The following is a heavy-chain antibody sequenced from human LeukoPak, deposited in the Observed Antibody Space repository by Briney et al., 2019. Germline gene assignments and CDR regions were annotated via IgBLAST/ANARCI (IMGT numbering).Heavy chain of an antibody. CDR1: GRTVHYIH. CDR3: ATGFKYPLLGGFDF. CDR2: IHFSGST. Sequence: TPSETLSFTATGAGRTVHYIHWGRLRQPPGKGPEYIGFIHFSGSTNYNPSLANRVTISADTSTNQFSLMLESVTAAATAVYYYATGFKYPLLGGFDFWGQGTLVTVSS. D-gene: IGHD2-2*01. J-gene: IGHJ4*02. V-gene: IGHV4-59*02.